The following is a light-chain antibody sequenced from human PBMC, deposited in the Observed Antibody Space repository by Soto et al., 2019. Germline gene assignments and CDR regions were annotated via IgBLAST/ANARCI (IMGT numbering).Light chain of an antibody. Sequence: EVVLTQSPATLSLSPGERANLSCRTSQSVSRTLAWYQQKSGQAPRLLIYYASNRATGIPTRFSGSGSGTDFTLTISSLEPEDFSVYYCPQRYSRPQTFVQGTNVEIK. J-gene: IGKJ1*01. CDR1: QSVSRT. CDR3: PQRYSRPQT. CDR2: YAS. V-gene: IGKV3-11*01.